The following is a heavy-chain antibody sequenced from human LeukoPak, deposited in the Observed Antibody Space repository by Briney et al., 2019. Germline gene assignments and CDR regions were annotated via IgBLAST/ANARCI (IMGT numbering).Heavy chain of an antibody. Sequence: GGSLRLSCAASGFTFSSHWMSWVRQAPGKGLEWVADINQYGSERNYVDSVKGRFTISRDNAKSSLYLQMNSLRAEDTAIYYCARDHVVDGLVFDYWGQGTLVTVSS. V-gene: IGHV3-7*01. CDR3: ARDHVVDGLVFDY. J-gene: IGHJ4*02. CDR2: INQYGSER. CDR1: GFTFSSHW. D-gene: IGHD2-15*01.